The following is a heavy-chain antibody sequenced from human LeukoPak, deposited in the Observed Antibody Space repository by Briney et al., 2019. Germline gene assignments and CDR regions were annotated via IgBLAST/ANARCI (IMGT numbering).Heavy chain of an antibody. CDR1: GGSISSYY. V-gene: IGHV4-59*01. CDR2: IYYSGST. Sequence: SGTLSLTCTVSGGSISSYYWSWIRQPPGKGLEWIGYIYYSGSTNYNPSLKSRVTISVDTSKNQFSLKLSSVTAADTAVYYCARGYYYDSSGYFDYWGQGTLVTVSS. J-gene: IGHJ4*02. CDR3: ARGYYYDSSGYFDY. D-gene: IGHD3-22*01.